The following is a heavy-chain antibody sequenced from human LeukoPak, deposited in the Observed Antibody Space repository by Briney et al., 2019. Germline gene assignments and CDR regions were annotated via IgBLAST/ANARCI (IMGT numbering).Heavy chain of an antibody. J-gene: IGHJ4*02. CDR2: INHSGST. V-gene: IGHV4-34*01. D-gene: IGHD4-17*01. Sequence: SETPSLTCAVYGGSFSGYYWSWIRQPPGKGLEWIGEINHSGSTNYNPSPKSRVTISVDTSKNQFSLKLSSVTAADTAVYYCAKEGDYALFDYWGQGTLVTVSS. CDR1: GGSFSGYY. CDR3: AKEGDYALFDY.